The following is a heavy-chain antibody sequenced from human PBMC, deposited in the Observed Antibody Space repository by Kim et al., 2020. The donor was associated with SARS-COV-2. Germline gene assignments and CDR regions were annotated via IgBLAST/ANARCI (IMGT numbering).Heavy chain of an antibody. CDR2: ISSSSSYI. CDR3: ARDYGGTDQLLEIHQALNWFDP. J-gene: IGHJ5*02. V-gene: IGHV3-21*01. Sequence: GGSLRLSCAASGFTFSSYSMNWVRQAPGKGLEWVSSISSSSSYIYYADSVKGRFTISRDNAKNSLYLQMNSLRAEDTAVYYCARDYGGTDQLLEIHQALNWFDPWGQGTLVTVSS. D-gene: IGHD2-2*01. CDR1: GFTFSSYS.